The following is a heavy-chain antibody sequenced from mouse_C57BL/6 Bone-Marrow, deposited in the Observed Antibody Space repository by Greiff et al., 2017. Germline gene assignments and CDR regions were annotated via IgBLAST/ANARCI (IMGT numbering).Heavy chain of an antibody. V-gene: IGHV1-69*01. CDR2: IDPSDSYT. Sequence: VQLQQPGAELVMPGASVKLSCKASGYTFTSYWMHWVKQRPGQGLEWIGEIDPSDSYTNYNQKFKGKSTLTVDKSSSTAYMQLSSLTSEDSAVYYCAREGAWPDKWFAYWGQGTLVTVSA. CDR3: AREGAWPDKWFAY. J-gene: IGHJ3*01. CDR1: GYTFTSYW.